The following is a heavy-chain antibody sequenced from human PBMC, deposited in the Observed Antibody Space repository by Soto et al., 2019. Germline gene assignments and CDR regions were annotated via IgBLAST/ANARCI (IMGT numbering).Heavy chain of an antibody. CDR2: IKQDGSEK. CDR3: ARGYGLDAFDI. Sequence: EVQLVESGGGLVKPGGSLRLSCAASGFTFISYWMSWVRQAPGKGLEWVANIKQDGSEKYYVDSVKGRFTISRDNAKNSLYLQMNSLRAEDTAVYYCARGYGLDAFDIWGQGTMVTVSS. CDR1: GFTFISYW. J-gene: IGHJ3*02. D-gene: IGHD4-17*01. V-gene: IGHV3-7*03.